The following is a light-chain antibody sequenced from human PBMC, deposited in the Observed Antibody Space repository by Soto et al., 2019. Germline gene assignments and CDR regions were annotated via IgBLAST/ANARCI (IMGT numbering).Light chain of an antibody. J-gene: IGLJ1*01. Sequence: SYELTQPASGSVAPGQTARITCGGDNVGGKSVQWYQQKPGQAPVLVLYDARDRPSWIPERFSGSNSGNTATLIISSVEAGDEADFYCQVWDTITDPYIFASGPKVTVL. V-gene: IGLV3-21*02. CDR3: QVWDTITDPYI. CDR1: NVGGKS. CDR2: DAR.